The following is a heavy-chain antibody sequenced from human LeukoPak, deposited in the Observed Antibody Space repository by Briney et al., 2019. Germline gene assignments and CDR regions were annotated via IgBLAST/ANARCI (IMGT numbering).Heavy chain of an antibody. J-gene: IGHJ4*02. V-gene: IGHV3-74*03. Sequence: GGSLRLSCAASGFTFSDTWMHLVRHAPGEGVVWVSRIRSDGRDTMYAECVKGRFTISSDNAKNTLYLQMNSLRAEDTAVYYCARAVWFGELYFDYWGQGTLVTVSS. CDR3: ARAVWFGELYFDY. D-gene: IGHD3-10*01. CDR1: GFTFSDTW. CDR2: IRSDGRDT.